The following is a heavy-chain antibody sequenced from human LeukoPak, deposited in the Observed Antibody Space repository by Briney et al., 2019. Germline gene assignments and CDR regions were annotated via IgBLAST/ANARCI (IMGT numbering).Heavy chain of an antibody. CDR1: GFTFSSYA. CDR3: AKEAINYYDSSSYYHY. V-gene: IGHV3-23*01. Sequence: GGSLRLSCEASGFTFSSYAISWVRQVPGKGLEWVSGISGSGGSTYYADSVKGRFTISRDNSKNTLYLQMNSLRAEDTALYYCAKEAINYYDSSSYYHYWGQGTLVTVSS. D-gene: IGHD3-22*01. CDR2: ISGSGGST. J-gene: IGHJ4*02.